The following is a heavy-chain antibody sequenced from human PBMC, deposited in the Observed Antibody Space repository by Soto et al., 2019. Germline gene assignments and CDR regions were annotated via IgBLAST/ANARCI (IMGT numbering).Heavy chain of an antibody. Sequence: EVQLVESGGGLVQPGGSLRVSCAASGFTLRSHRIHWVRQAPGKGLEWVSRIDTDGGGTSYADSVKGRFTISTDNAKTTVYLQMNGLRAGDTAVYYCATVFDLWGQGTLVTVSS. CDR3: ATVFDL. CDR1: GFTLRSHR. J-gene: IGHJ5*02. V-gene: IGHV3-74*01. CDR2: IDTDGGGT.